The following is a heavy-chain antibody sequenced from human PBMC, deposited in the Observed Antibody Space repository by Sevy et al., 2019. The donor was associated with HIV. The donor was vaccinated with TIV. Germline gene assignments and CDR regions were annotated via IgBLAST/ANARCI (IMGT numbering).Heavy chain of an antibody. CDR2: TRTYNGET. D-gene: IGHD3-22*01. J-gene: IGHJ4*02. CDR3: ARDSDGSGRYYLDYFDS. V-gene: IGHV1-18*01. CDR1: GYTFIKHP. Sequence: ASVKVSCKTSGYTFIKHPLSWVRQAPGQGLEWMGCTRTYNGETKYAQKFQGRATMTTDTSTSTAYMELRSLRSDDTAVYYCARDSDGSGRYYLDYFDSWGQGTLGTVSS.